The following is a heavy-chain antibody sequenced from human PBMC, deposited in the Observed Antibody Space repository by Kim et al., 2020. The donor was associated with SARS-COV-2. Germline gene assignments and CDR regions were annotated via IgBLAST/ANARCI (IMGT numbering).Heavy chain of an antibody. V-gene: IGHV3-33*01. CDR2: IWNDGSNK. CDR1: GFTFSSYG. CDR3: SRRGMDDSSGSAYYYYYYMDV. J-gene: IGHJ6*03. D-gene: IGHD3-22*01. Sequence: GGSLRLSCAASGFTFSSYGMHWVRQAPGKGPEWVAVIWNDGSNKYYADSVKGRFTISRDNSKNTLYMQMNSLRAEDTAVYYCSRRGMDDSSGSAYYYYYYMDVWGKGTTVTVSS.